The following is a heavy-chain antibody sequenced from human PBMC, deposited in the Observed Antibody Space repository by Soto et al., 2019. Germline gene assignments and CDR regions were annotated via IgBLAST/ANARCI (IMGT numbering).Heavy chain of an antibody. D-gene: IGHD1-26*01. CDR3: ARESGAGTYKGFDY. Sequence: SETLSLTCAVSGGSISTNNWWHWVRQPPGEGLEWIGEIHHTGSTNYSPSLKSRVTMSIDESTNQFSLRLTSVTAADTAVYYCARESGAGTYKGFDYWGQGTLVTVSS. J-gene: IGHJ4*02. CDR1: GGSISTNNW. V-gene: IGHV4-4*02. CDR2: IHHTGST.